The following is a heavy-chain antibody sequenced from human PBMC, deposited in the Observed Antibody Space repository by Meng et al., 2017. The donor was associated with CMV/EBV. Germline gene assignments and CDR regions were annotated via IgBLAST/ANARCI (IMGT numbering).Heavy chain of an antibody. Sequence: SETLSLTCTVSGGSISSGDYYWSWIRQPPGKGLEWIGYIYYSGSTYYNPSLKSRVTISVDTSKNQFSLKLSSVTAADTAVYYCARDIRRLQDSYYYYYGMDVWGQGTTVTVSS. CDR2: IYYSGST. V-gene: IGHV4-30-4*08. CDR3: ARDIRRLQDSYYYYYGMDV. J-gene: IGHJ6*02. CDR1: GGSISSGDYY. D-gene: IGHD3-3*02.